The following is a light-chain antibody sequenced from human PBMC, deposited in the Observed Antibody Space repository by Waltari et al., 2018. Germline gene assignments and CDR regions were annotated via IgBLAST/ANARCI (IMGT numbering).Light chain of an antibody. V-gene: IGKV3-11*01. J-gene: IGKJ4*01. CDR1: QSVGRH. Sequence: EIVLTQSPATLSLSPGERATVSCRASQSVGRHLAWYQQKAGQAPRLLIYDASNRAADTPARFSGSGSGTDFTLTISSLEPEDFAVYYCQQRSTWPSVTFGGGTKAELK. CDR3: QQRSTWPSVT. CDR2: DAS.